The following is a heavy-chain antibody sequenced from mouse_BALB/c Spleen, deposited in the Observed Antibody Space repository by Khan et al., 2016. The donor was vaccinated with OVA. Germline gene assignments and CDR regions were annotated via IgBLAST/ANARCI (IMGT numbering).Heavy chain of an antibody. CDR3: ARQAYYQYNIMAY. D-gene: IGHD2-10*01. CDR2: IWSDGNT. J-gene: IGHJ4*01. CDR1: GFSLTNYG. V-gene: IGHV2-6-1*01. Sequence: VQLLESGPGLVAPSQSLSITCTISGFSLTNYGIPWVRQPPGKGLEWLVAIWSDGNTTYNSALKSRLIISKDNSKSQVILKMNSLRTEDTAMYFCARQAYYQYNIMAYWGQGTSVTVSA.